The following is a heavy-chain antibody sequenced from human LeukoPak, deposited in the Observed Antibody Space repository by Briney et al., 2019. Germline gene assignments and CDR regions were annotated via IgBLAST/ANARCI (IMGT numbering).Heavy chain of an antibody. CDR2: ISYDGSNK. CDR1: RFTFSSYA. D-gene: IGHD3-22*01. CDR3: ARAVTMIVDLDY. Sequence: GGSLRLSCAASRFTFSSYAMHWVRQAPGKGLEWVAVISYDGSNKYYADSVKGRFTISRDNSKNTLYLQMNSLRAEDTAVYYCARAVTMIVDLDYWGQGTLVTVSS. V-gene: IGHV3-30-3*01. J-gene: IGHJ4*02.